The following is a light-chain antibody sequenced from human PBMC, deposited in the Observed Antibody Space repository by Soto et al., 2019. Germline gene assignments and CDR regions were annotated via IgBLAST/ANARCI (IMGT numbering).Light chain of an antibody. CDR1: QSVTSNY. CDR3: QQYGTSPWT. Sequence: EIVLTQSPGTPSLSPGERATLSCRASQSVTSNYLAWYQQKPDQAPRLLIYRTSSRATGIPDRCSGGGSETVFTFTISRLEPEDVAVYYCQQYGTSPWTFGQGTKVEFK. V-gene: IGKV3-20*01. J-gene: IGKJ1*01. CDR2: RTS.